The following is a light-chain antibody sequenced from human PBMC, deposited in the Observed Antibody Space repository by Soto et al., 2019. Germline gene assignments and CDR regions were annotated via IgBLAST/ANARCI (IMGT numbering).Light chain of an antibody. J-gene: IGKJ1*01. CDR1: QNVTTS. Sequence: DIQLTQSPSTLSASVGDSVTITCRASQNVTTSMAWYQHKPGRAPKLLIFDVSNLESGVPSRFSGGGSGTDFTLTISSLHSDDFATYYCQQYDYSRTFGRGTKVEIK. CDR3: QQYDYSRT. V-gene: IGKV1-5*01. CDR2: DVS.